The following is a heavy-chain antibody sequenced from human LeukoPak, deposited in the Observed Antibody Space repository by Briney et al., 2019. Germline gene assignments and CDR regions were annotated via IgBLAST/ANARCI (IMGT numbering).Heavy chain of an antibody. J-gene: IGHJ4*02. D-gene: IGHD3-10*01. V-gene: IGHV3-15*04. Sequence: GGSLRLSCTASGFTFGDYAMSWVRQAPGKGLGWVGRIESKTDGGTTDYAAPVKGRFTISRDDSTNTLYLQMNSLKSEDTAVYYCTTYGSGRKFDYWGQGILVTVSS. CDR3: TTYGSGRKFDY. CDR2: IESKTDGGTT. CDR1: GFTFGDYA.